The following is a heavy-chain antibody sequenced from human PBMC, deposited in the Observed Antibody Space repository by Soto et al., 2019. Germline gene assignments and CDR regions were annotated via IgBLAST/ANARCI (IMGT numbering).Heavy chain of an antibody. J-gene: IGHJ4*02. CDR3: AEDRLAGNFDY. Sequence: GGSLILSCAASGFTFNNYAMNLVRPAPGKGLEWVATISATGGSTYYADSVKGRFTISRDNSKNTLYLQMNGLRVEDTAVYYCAEDRLAGNFDYWGQGTQVTVSS. CDR2: ISATGGST. V-gene: IGHV3-23*01. CDR1: GFTFNNYA.